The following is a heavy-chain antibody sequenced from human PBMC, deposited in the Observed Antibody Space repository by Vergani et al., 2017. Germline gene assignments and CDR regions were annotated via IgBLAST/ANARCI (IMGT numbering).Heavy chain of an antibody. Sequence: QVQLVQSGAEVKKPGSSVKVSCKASGGTFSSYAISWVRQAPGQGLEWMGGIIPILGTANYAQKFQGRVTITADESTSTAYMELSSLRSEDTAVYYCARDNDFWSGRINPGSEYFQHWGQGTLVTVSS. V-gene: IGHV1-69*01. CDR3: ARDNDFWSGRINPGSEYFQH. D-gene: IGHD3-3*01. CDR1: GGTFSSYA. J-gene: IGHJ1*01. CDR2: IIPILGTA.